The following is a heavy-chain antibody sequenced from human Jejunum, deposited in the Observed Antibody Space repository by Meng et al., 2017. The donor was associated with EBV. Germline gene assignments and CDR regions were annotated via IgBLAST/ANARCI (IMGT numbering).Heavy chain of an antibody. CDR1: GGSISSGGYS. Sequence: QLPLRGPGSGVVKPSETLSLTCAVSGGSISSGGYSWHWIRQPPGKGLQWIGYIYYSGSAFYNPSLKSRVTLSVDRSKNQISLNLSSVTAADTVVYYRARGAYFDYWGQGTLVTVSS. CDR2: IYYSGSA. CDR3: ARGAYFDY. J-gene: IGHJ4*02. V-gene: IGHV4-30-2*01.